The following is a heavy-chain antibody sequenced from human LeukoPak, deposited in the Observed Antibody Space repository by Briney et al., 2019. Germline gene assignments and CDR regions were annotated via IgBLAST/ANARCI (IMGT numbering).Heavy chain of an antibody. CDR3: ARSPWGGYMDV. V-gene: IGHV3-30*03. D-gene: IGHD7-27*01. CDR1: GFTFSSYG. J-gene: IGHJ6*03. CDR2: ISYDGSNK. Sequence: GGSLRLSCAASGFTFSSYGMHWVRQAPGKGLEWVAVISYDGSNKYYADSVKGRFTISRDNSKNTLYLQMNSLRAEDTAVYYCARSPWGGYMDVWGKGTTVTVSS.